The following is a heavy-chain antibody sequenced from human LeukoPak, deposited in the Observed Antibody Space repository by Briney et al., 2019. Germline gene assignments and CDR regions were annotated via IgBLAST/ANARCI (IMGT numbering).Heavy chain of an antibody. V-gene: IGHV4-4*07. CDR1: GGSISNYH. CDR3: ARRDISSGWSFDY. D-gene: IGHD6-19*01. J-gene: IGHJ4*02. CDR2: IHTSGST. Sequence: SETLSLTCTVSGGSISNYHWSWIRQPAGKGLEWIGQIHTSGSTNYNPPLKSRVSMSIDTTEDQVSLTIRSVTAADTAFYYCARRDISSGWSFDYWSQGTLVTVSS.